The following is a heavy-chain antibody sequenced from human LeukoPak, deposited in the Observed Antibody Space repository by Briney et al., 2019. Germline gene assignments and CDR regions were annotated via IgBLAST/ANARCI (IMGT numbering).Heavy chain of an antibody. CDR1: GGSISSYY. V-gene: IGHV4-59*01. CDR2: IYYSGST. CDR3: ARAHKEYDILTGNRGYYFDY. D-gene: IGHD3-9*01. Sequence: SETLSLTCTVSGGSISSYYWSWIRQPPGTGLEWIGYIYYSGSTNYNPSLKSRVTISVDTSKNQFSLKLSSVTAADTAVYYCARAHKEYDILTGNRGYYFDYWGQGTLITVSS. J-gene: IGHJ4*02.